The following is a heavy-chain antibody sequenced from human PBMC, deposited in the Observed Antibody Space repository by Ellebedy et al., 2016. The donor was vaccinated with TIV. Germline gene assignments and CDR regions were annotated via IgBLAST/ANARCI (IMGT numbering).Heavy chain of an antibody. D-gene: IGHD2-21*01. J-gene: IGHJ4*02. Sequence: AASVKVSCKASGYSFTSYAIQWLRQAPGQRPEWMGWINPDFGNTLYSQNFQGRVTFTRDTSATTAYMELSSLTSADTAVYYCARDFYHDMIVDLDYWGQGTLVTVSS. CDR2: INPDFGNT. CDR1: GYSFTSYA. CDR3: ARDFYHDMIVDLDY. V-gene: IGHV1-3*01.